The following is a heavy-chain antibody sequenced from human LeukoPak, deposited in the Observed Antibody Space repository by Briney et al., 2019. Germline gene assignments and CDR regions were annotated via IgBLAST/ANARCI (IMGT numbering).Heavy chain of an antibody. CDR2: LSDTGDSR. V-gene: IGHV3-23*01. Sequence: GSLRLSCAASGFTLSKHPMYWVRQAPGKGLEWVSSLSDTGDSRHYADSVKGRFTISRDSARSALYLQMNSLRAEDTAVYYCAKGDCASGSCYFDDWGQGSQVTVSS. D-gene: IGHD2-8*01. CDR3: AKGDCASGSCYFDD. J-gene: IGHJ4*02. CDR1: GFTLSKHP.